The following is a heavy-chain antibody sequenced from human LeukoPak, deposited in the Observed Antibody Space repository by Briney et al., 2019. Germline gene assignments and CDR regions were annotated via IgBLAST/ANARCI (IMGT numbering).Heavy chain of an antibody. J-gene: IGHJ4*02. Sequence: SETLSLTCTVSGGSISSYHWSWVRQPPGKGLEWVGYILTSGSTNYNPSLKSRLTISVGTSKNQFTLKLSSVTAADTAVYYCARLRVSGSYLYYFDYWGQGTLVTVSS. D-gene: IGHD1-26*01. V-gene: IGHV4-4*09. CDR3: ARLRVSGSYLYYFDY. CDR2: ILTSGST. CDR1: GGSISSYH.